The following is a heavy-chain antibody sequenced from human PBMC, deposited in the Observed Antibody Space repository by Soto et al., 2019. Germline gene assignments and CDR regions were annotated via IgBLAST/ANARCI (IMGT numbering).Heavy chain of an antibody. Sequence: QTGGSLRLSCAASVLTLSGYAMDWVRQAPGKGLEYVSGISSNGVGTYYANSVQGRFTISRDNSKNTVYLQMGSLRPEDMAVYYCARRARPDFYYMDVWGKETTVTVSS. CDR1: VLTLSGYA. D-gene: IGHD6-6*01. J-gene: IGHJ6*03. V-gene: IGHV3-64*01. CDR2: ISSNGVGT. CDR3: ARRARPDFYYMDV.